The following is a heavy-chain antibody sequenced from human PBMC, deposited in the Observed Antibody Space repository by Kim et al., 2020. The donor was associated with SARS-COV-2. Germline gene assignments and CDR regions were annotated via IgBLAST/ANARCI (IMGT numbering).Heavy chain of an antibody. CDR1: GFTFSRYS. CDR3: ASRGVREYDGFDI. CDR2: ISSRNTYI. Sequence: GGSLRLSCAASGFTFSRYSMNWVRLAPGKGLEWVSSISSRNTYIYYMESVKGRFTISRDDAKNSLYLQMNSLTAEDTAVYYCASRGVREYDGFDIWGQGT. D-gene: IGHD3-10*01. J-gene: IGHJ3*02. V-gene: IGHV3-21*06.